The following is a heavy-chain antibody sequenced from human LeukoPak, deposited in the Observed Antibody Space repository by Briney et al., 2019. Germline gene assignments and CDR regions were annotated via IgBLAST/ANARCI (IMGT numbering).Heavy chain of an antibody. J-gene: IGHJ4*02. CDR3: ARGQGPDS. CDR2: INHSGST. CDR1: GGSFSGYY. V-gene: IGHV4-34*01. Sequence: PSETLSLTCAVYGGSFSGYYWSWIRQPPGKGLEWIGEINHSGSTNYNPSLKSRVTISVDTSKNQFSLKLSSVTAADTAVYYCARGQGPDSWGRGTLVIVSS.